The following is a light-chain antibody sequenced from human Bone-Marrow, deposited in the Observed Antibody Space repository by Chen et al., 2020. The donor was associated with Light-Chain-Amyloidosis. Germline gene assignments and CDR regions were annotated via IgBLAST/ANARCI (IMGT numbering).Light chain of an antibody. CDR3: SSYTNTNTLV. V-gene: IGLV2-14*01. J-gene: IGLJ1*01. CDR1: SSDVGGDNH. Sequence: QSALTQPASVSGSPGQSITISCTGTSSDVGGDNHVSWYQQHPDKAPKLMIYEVTNRPSGVPDRLSGSKSDNTASLTISGLQTEDEADYVCSSYTNTNTLVFGSGTRVTVL. CDR2: EVT.